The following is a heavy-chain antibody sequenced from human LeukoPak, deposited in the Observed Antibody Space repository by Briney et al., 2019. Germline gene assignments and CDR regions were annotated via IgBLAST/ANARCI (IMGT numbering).Heavy chain of an antibody. Sequence: SETLSLTCAVSGGSFSGYYWTWIRQPPGKGLEWIGEINHSGSTNYNPSLKSRVTISVDTSKNQFSLKLSSVTAADTAVYYCARFCLIRSFDYWGQGTLVTVSS. J-gene: IGHJ4*02. CDR3: ARFCLIRSFDY. CDR2: INHSGST. V-gene: IGHV4-34*01. D-gene: IGHD3-3*01. CDR1: GGSFSGYY.